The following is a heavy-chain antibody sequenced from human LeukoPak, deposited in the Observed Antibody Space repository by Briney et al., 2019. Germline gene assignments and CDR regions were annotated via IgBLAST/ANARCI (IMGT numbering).Heavy chain of an antibody. Sequence: GGSLRLSCAASGFTFGSYWMSWVRQAPGKGLEWVANIKQDGSEKYYVDSVKGRFTISRDNAKNSLYLQMNSLRAEDTAVYYCARDLDYGGTLDYWGQGTLVTVSS. CDR1: GFTFGSYW. J-gene: IGHJ4*02. V-gene: IGHV3-7*01. CDR2: IKQDGSEK. CDR3: ARDLDYGGTLDY. D-gene: IGHD4-23*01.